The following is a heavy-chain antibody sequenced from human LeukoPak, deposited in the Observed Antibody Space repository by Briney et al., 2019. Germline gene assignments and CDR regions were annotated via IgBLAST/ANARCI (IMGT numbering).Heavy chain of an antibody. V-gene: IGHV3-48*04. D-gene: IGHD3-22*01. CDR2: ISSSSSTI. J-gene: IGHJ4*02. CDR1: GFTFSNCN. Sequence: GGSLRLSCAASGFTFSNCNMNWVRQAPGKGLEWVSYISSSSSTIYYADSVKGRFTISRDNAKNSLYLQMNSLRAEDTAVYYCARDIYYDSSGYYGSVYWGQGTLVTVSS. CDR3: ARDIYYDSSGYYGSVY.